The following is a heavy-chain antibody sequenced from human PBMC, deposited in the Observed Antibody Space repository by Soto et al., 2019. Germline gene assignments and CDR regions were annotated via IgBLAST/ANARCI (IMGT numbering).Heavy chain of an antibody. CDR1: GFTFSSYW. J-gene: IGHJ4*02. CDR3: ARGAFGAYYLDS. V-gene: IGHV3-74*01. D-gene: IGHD3-3*01. CDR2: IKGDVITT. Sequence: EVQLVESGGGLVQPGGSLRLSCAASGFTFSSYWIHWVRQAPGEGLVWVSRIKGDVITTNYADSVKGRFTISRDNAKNTVFLQINSLRAEDTAVYYCARGAFGAYYLDSWGQGTLVTVSS.